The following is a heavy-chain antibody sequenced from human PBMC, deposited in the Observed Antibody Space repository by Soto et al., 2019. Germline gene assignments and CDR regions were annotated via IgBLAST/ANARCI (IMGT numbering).Heavy chain of an antibody. CDR2: IIPVFRSA. Sequence: VQLVQSGAEVKKTGSSVKVSCKASGGTFNKFAFSWVRQAPGQGFEWMGGIIPVFRSANYAQGFRGRITITAYEYTSTVYLYLNDLRSDDTAVYYCARRYCASDNCPLFYYFVDLWGLGTTVTVSS. J-gene: IGHJ6*02. CDR1: GGTFNKFA. V-gene: IGHV1-69*01. CDR3: ARRYCASDNCPLFYYFVDL. D-gene: IGHD2-21*02.